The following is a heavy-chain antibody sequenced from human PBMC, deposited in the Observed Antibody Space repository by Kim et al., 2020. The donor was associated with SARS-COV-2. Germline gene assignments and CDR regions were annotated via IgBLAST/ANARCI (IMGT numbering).Heavy chain of an antibody. Sequence: SETLSLTCTVSGGSISSSSYYWGWIRQPPGKGLEWIGSIYYSGSTYYNPSLKSRVTISVDTSKNQFSLNLSSVTAADTAVYYCARHIIRSGIAAAGSGWFDPWGQGTLVTVSS. CDR2: IYYSGST. CDR1: GGSISSSSYY. J-gene: IGHJ5*02. V-gene: IGHV4-39*01. CDR3: ARHIIRSGIAAAGSGWFDP. D-gene: IGHD6-13*01.